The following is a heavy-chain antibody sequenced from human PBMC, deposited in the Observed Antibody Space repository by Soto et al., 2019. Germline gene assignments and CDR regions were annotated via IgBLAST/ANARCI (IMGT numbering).Heavy chain of an antibody. J-gene: IGHJ5*02. CDR2: IYYSGST. V-gene: IGHV4-59*01. CDR1: GGSISSYY. Sequence: LSLTCTVSGGSISSYYWSWIRQPPGKGLEWIGYIYYSGSTNYNPSLKSRVTISVDTSKNQFSLKLSSVTAADTAVYYCARDSGSGSYSYNWFDPWGQGTLVTVSS. D-gene: IGHD3-10*01. CDR3: ARDSGSGSYSYNWFDP.